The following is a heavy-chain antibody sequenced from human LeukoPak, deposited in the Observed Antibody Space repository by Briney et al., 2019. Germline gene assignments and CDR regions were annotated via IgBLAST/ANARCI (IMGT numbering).Heavy chain of an antibody. D-gene: IGHD3-22*01. Sequence: ASVKVSCKASGYTFTNYAIHWVRQAPGQRLEWMGWINAGNGNTKYSQEQQFQGRVTITRDTSANTVYMELSSLESEDMAVYYCAREASGYYIRQYEYWGQGTLVTVSS. V-gene: IGHV1-3*03. J-gene: IGHJ4*02. CDR2: INAGNGNT. CDR3: AREASGYYIRQYEY. CDR1: GYTFTNYA.